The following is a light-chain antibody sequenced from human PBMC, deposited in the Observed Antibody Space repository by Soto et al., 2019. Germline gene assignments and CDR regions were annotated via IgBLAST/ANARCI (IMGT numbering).Light chain of an antibody. CDR2: DVS. Sequence: QSALTQPASVSGSPGQSITISCTGTSSDVGAYNSVCWYQHNPGKAPKFMIHDVSIRPSGASNRFSGSKSGNTASLTISGLQAEDEADYYCSSYTTSSTLVFGTGTKVTVL. J-gene: IGLJ1*01. CDR3: SSYTTSSTLV. CDR1: SSDVGAYNS. V-gene: IGLV2-14*01.